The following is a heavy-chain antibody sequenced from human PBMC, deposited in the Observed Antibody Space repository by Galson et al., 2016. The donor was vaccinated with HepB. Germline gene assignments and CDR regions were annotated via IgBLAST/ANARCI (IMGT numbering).Heavy chain of an antibody. CDR3: ARGGYRDALDI. CDR1: GYTFTDHY. D-gene: IGHD1-1*01. CDR2: INPKSGGT. V-gene: IGHV1-2*02. Sequence: SVKVSCKASGYTFTDHYLHWVRQAPGQGLEWMGWINPKSGGTKYEQKFQGRVTMTRDTSISTIYMELNRLTPDDTAVYYRARGGYRDALDIWGQGTMVTVSS. J-gene: IGHJ3*02.